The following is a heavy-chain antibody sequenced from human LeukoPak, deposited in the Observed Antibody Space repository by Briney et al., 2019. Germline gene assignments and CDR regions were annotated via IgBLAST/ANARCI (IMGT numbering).Heavy chain of an antibody. CDR3: ARDLGEIFGVVIGRIDY. V-gene: IGHV1-2*02. CDR2: INPNSGGT. Sequence: ASVKVSCRASGYTFTGYYMHWVRQAPGQGLEWMGWINPNSGGTNYAQKFQGRVTMTRDTSISTAYMELSRLRSDDTAVYYCARDLGEIFGVVIGRIDYWGQGTLVTVSS. J-gene: IGHJ4*02. D-gene: IGHD3-3*01. CDR1: GYTFTGYY.